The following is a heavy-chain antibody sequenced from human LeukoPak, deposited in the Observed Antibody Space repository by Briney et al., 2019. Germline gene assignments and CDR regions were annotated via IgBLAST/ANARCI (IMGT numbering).Heavy chain of an antibody. CDR1: GGSIRSGSYY. J-gene: IGHJ4*02. Sequence: SQTLSLTCSVSGGSIRSGSYYWSWIRQPAGKGLELIGRIYTSGTTHYNPSLKSRVTITVDTDKNQFSVKLTLVTAADTAVYDCARWYSSSTGDRFDSWGQGTQVTVSS. CDR2: IYTSGTT. CDR3: ARWYSSSTGDRFDS. D-gene: IGHD6-19*01. V-gene: IGHV4-61*02.